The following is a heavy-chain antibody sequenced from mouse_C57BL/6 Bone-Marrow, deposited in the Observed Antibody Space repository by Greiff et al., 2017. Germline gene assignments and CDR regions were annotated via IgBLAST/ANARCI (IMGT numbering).Heavy chain of an antibody. Sequence: QVQLQQSGPELVKPGASVKISCKASGYAFSSSWMNWVKQRPGKGLEWIGRIYPGDGDTNYNGKFKGKATLTADKSSSTAYMQLSSLTSEDSAVXFCYYYGNYFFDYWGQGTTLTVSS. CDR3: YYYGNYFFDY. CDR1: GYAFSSSW. CDR2: IYPGDGDT. D-gene: IGHD2-1*01. J-gene: IGHJ2*01. V-gene: IGHV1-82*01.